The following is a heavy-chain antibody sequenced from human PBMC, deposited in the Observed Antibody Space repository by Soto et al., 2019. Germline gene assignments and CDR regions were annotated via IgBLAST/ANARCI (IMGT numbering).Heavy chain of an antibody. CDR1: GGSISSYY. Sequence: SETLSLTCTVSGGSISSYYWSWIRQPPGKGLEWIGYIYYSGSTNYNPSLKSRVTISVDTSKNQFSLKLSSVTAADTAVYYCARQGWFGELLGWDAFDIWGQGTMVTVSS. J-gene: IGHJ3*02. D-gene: IGHD3-10*01. CDR3: ARQGWFGELLGWDAFDI. CDR2: IYYSGST. V-gene: IGHV4-59*01.